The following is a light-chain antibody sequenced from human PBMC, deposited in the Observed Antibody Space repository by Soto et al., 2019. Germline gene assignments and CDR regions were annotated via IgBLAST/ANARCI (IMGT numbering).Light chain of an antibody. J-gene: IGKJ4*01. CDR3: QQYDNWPFT. CDR1: QSVSSN. Sequence: EIVMTQSPATLSVSPGERATLSCRASQSVSSNLAWYQQKPGQAPRLLIYGASTRATGIPARFSGSGSGTDFTLTISSLQSEDFAVYYCQQYDNWPFTFGGGTKVEI. V-gene: IGKV3-15*01. CDR2: GAS.